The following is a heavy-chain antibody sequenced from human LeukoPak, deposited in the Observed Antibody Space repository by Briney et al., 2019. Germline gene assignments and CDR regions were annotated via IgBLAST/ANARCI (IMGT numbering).Heavy chain of an antibody. CDR1: GFTFSSYS. D-gene: IGHD1-26*01. J-gene: IGHJ5*02. V-gene: IGHV3-53*01. CDR3: ARDRSVGTTTGLFDP. CDR2: IYSGGST. Sequence: GGSLRLSCAASGFTFSSYSMNWVRQAPGKGLEWVSVIYSGGSTYYADSVKGRFTISRDNSKNTLYLQMNSLRAEDTAVYYCARDRSVGTTTGLFDPWGQGTLATVSS.